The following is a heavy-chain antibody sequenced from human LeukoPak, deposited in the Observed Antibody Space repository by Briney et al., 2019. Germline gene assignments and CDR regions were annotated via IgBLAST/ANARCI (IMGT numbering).Heavy chain of an antibody. J-gene: IGHJ6*02. V-gene: IGHV1-2*02. CDR2: INPNSDGT. CDR1: GYTFSGYY. Sequence: GASVKVSCKASGYTFSGYYIHWVRQAPGQGLGWMGWINPNSDGTNYEQKFQGRVTMTRDTSISTAYMELSSLRSDDTAVYYCARDQDGMDVWGQGTTVTVSS. CDR3: ARDQDGMDV.